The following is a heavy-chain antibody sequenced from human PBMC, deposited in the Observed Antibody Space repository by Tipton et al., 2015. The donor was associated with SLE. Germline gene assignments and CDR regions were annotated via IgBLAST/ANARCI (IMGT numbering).Heavy chain of an antibody. CDR2: IYHSGST. J-gene: IGHJ3*02. D-gene: IGHD3-22*01. CDR3: ARDAPTYYYDGANAFDI. CDR1: GYSISSGYY. Sequence: TLSLTCAVSGYSISSGYYWGWIRQPPGKGLEWFGSIYHSGSTYYNPSLKSRVTISVDTSKNQFSLKLSSVTAADTAVYYCARDAPTYYYDGANAFDIWGQGTMVTVSS. V-gene: IGHV4-38-2*02.